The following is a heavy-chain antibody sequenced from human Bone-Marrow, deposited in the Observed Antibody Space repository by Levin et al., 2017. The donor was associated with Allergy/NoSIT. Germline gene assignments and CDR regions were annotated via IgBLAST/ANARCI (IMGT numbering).Heavy chain of an antibody. D-gene: IGHD4-23*01. CDR3: ARDSLHGSNSFTDY. J-gene: IGHJ4*02. Sequence: ASVKVSCKTSGYTFTSYGFSWVRQAPGQGLEWMGWISAYNGDTNYAQKFQGRVIMTRDTSSSTAYLELSSLRSDDTAVYYCARDSLHGSNSFTDYWGQGTLVSVSS. CDR2: ISAYNGDT. V-gene: IGHV1-18*04. CDR1: GYTFTSYG.